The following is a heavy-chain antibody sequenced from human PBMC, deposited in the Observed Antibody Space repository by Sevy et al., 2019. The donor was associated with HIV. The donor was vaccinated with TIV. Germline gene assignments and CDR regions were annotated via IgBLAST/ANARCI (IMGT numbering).Heavy chain of an antibody. CDR3: ARGKLGNSGWFY. J-gene: IGHJ4*02. CDR1: GIMFSSHW. V-gene: IGHV3-74*01. Sequence: GGSLRLSCAASGIMFSSHWIHWVRQAPGKGLVWISQINTDGSGTNYAHSVKGRFTISRDNAKNTLYLQMNSLRAEDTAVYYCARGKLGNSGWFYWGQGTLVTVSS. D-gene: IGHD6-19*01. CDR2: INTDGSGT.